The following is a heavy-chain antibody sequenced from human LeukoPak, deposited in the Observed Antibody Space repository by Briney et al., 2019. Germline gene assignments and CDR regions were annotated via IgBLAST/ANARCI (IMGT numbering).Heavy chain of an antibody. J-gene: IGHJ4*02. CDR3: ARGSRGYSYG. Sequence: PSETLSLTCTVSGGSVSSGSYYWRWIRQPPGKGLEWIGNIYYSGSTNYNPSLKSRVTISVDTSKNQFSLKLSSVTAADTAVYYCARGSRGYSYGWGQGTLVTVSS. D-gene: IGHD5-18*01. CDR2: IYYSGST. CDR1: GGSVSSGSYY. V-gene: IGHV4-61*01.